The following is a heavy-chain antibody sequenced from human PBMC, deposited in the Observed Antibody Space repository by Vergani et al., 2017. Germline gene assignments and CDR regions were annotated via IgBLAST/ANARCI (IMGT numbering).Heavy chain of an antibody. CDR3: ARVGTSSNCDYFDY. CDR2: INPNSGGT. J-gene: IGHJ4*02. V-gene: IGHV1-2*02. D-gene: IGHD2-2*01. Sequence: QVQLVQSGAEVKKPGASVTVSCKASGYTFTDYFMHWVRQPPGQGLEWMGWINPNSGGTNYAQKFQGRVIMTRDTSISTAYMELSTLRSADTAVYYCARVGTSSNCDYFDYWGQGTLVTVSS. CDR1: GYTFTDYF.